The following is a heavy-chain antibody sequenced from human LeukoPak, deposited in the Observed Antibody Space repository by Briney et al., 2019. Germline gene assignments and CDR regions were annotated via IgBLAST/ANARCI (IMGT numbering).Heavy chain of an antibody. Sequence: SETLSLTCTVSGGSISSYYWSWIRRPPGKGLEWIGYIDYSGSTNYNPSLKSRVTISVDTSKNQFSLKLSSVTAADTAVYYCAREGNYYSDSSGYPIWGQGTLVTVSS. CDR1: GGSISSYY. CDR3: AREGNYYSDSSGYPI. D-gene: IGHD3-22*01. V-gene: IGHV4-59*01. J-gene: IGHJ4*02. CDR2: IDYSGST.